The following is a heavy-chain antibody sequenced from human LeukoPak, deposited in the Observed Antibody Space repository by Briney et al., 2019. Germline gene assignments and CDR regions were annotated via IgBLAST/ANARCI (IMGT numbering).Heavy chain of an antibody. Sequence: PGGSLRLSCAASGFTFSSYSMNGVRQAPGKGLEWVSSISSSSSYIYYADSVKGRFTISRDNAKNSLYLQMNSLRAEDTAVYYCARDITIFLDVWGQGTTVTVSS. CDR2: ISSSSSYI. J-gene: IGHJ6*02. CDR3: ARDITIFLDV. CDR1: GFTFSSYS. V-gene: IGHV3-21*01. D-gene: IGHD3-9*01.